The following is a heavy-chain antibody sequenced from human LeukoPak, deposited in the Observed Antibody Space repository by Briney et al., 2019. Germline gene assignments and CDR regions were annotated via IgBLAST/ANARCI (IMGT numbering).Heavy chain of an antibody. J-gene: IGHJ4*02. CDR1: GGSIDSRSYY. CDR3: VKDIVGSFWGRLAVAGTPDF. V-gene: IGHV3-64D*06. CDR2: ISSNGGST. Sequence: ETLSLTCTVSGGSIDSRSYYWDWIRQAPGKGLKYVSAISSNGGSTYYADSVKGRFTISRDNSKNTLYLQMSSLRAEDTAVYYCVKDIVGSFWGRLAVAGTPDFWGQGTLVTVSS. D-gene: IGHD6-19*01.